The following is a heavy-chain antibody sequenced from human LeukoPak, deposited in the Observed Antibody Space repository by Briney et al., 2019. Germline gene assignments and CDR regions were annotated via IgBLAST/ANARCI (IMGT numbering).Heavy chain of an antibody. CDR3: ACLRFLEWETDWYGMDV. D-gene: IGHD3-3*01. J-gene: IGHJ6*02. V-gene: IGHV4-31*03. Sequence: SETLSLTCTVSGGSISSGGYYWSWIRQHPGKGLEWIGYIYYSGSTYYNPSLKSRVTISVDTSKNQFSLKLSSVTAADTAVYYCACLRFLEWETDWYGMDVWGQGTTVTVSS. CDR2: IYYSGST. CDR1: GGSISSGGYY.